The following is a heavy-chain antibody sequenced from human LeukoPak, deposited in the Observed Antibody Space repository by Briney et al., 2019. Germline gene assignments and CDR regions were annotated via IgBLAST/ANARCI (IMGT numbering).Heavy chain of an antibody. Sequence: GGSLRLSCAASELIFSDFCMTWVRQSPGKGLEWVATISKDGREKYYVDSVKGRFTISRDNSKNTLYLQMNSLRAEDTAVYYCAKDQHSSSWYIDWFDPWGQGTLVTVSS. CDR2: ISKDGREK. D-gene: IGHD6-13*01. J-gene: IGHJ5*02. V-gene: IGHV3-7*03. CDR1: ELIFSDFC. CDR3: AKDQHSSSWYIDWFDP.